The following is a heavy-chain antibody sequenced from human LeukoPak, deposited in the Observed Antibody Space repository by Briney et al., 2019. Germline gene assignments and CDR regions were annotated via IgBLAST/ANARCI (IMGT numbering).Heavy chain of an antibody. V-gene: IGHV3-21*01. CDR3: ARAETQWLLPYFDY. Sequence: GGSLSLSCAASGFTFSSYSMSWVRQAPGKGLEWVSSISSSSSYIYYADSVKGRFTISRDNAKNLLYLQMNSLRAEDTAVYYCARAETQWLLPYFDYWGQGTLVSVSS. J-gene: IGHJ4*02. CDR2: ISSSSSYI. CDR1: GFTFSSYS. D-gene: IGHD6-19*01.